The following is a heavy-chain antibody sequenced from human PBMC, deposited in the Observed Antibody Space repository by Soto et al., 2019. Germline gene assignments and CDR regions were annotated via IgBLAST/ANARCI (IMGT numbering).Heavy chain of an antibody. CDR3: ARGSIILYYYYGMDV. CDR2: IYYSGST. V-gene: IGHV4-30-4*01. Sequence: PSETLSLTCTVSGGSISSGDYYWSWIRQPPGKGLEWIGYIYYSGSTYYNPSLKSRVTISVDTPKNQFSLKLSSVTAADTAVYYCARGSIILYYYYGMDVWGQGTTVTVSS. J-gene: IGHJ6*02. CDR1: GGSISSGDYY. D-gene: IGHD3-16*01.